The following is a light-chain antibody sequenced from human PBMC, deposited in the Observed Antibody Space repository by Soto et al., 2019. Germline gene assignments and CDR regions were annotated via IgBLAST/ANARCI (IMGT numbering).Light chain of an antibody. CDR3: QQYNTSPWT. CDR2: GAS. J-gene: IGKJ1*01. CDR1: QSVSSSY. Sequence: EIVLTQSPGTLSLSPGERGTLSCRASQSVSSSYLAWYQQKPGQAPRLLIYGASNRATGIPDRFSGSGSRTDFTLTISRLEPEDFAVYYCQQYNTSPWTFGQGTKVEIK. V-gene: IGKV3-20*01.